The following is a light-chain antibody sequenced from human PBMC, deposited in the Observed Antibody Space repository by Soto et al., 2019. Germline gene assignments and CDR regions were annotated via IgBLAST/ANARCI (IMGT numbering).Light chain of an antibody. CDR2: GNS. J-gene: IGLJ1*01. V-gene: IGLV1-40*01. CDR1: SSNIGDGYD. CDR3: PSYDSSLSGYA. Sequence: QAVGTQPPSVSGAPGQRVTISCTGISSNIGDGYDVHWYQQLPGTAPKLLIYGNSTRPLGVPDRFTGSKSGTSASLAITGLQAEDEADYYCPSYDSSLSGYAVATGAKLTVL.